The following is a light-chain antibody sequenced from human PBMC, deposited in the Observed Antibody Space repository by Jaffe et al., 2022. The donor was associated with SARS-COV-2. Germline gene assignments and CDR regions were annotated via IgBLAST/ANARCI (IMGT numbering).Light chain of an antibody. Sequence: QSALTQPASVSGSPGQSITISCTGTSRDIGNYNFVSWYQQHPDKAPKVLIYEGSRRPSGVSNRFSGSKSGTTASLTISGLQAEDEADYYCYSYAGSYTWVFGGGTKLTV. V-gene: IGLV2-23*01. J-gene: IGLJ3*02. CDR1: SRDIGNYNF. CDR3: YSYAGSYTWV. CDR2: EGS.